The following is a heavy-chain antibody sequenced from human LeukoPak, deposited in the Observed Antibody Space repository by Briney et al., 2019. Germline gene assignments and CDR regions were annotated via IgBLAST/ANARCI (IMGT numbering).Heavy chain of an antibody. CDR2: INGNSDHI. V-gene: IGHV3-21*01. J-gene: IGHJ4*02. D-gene: IGHD4-17*01. Sequence: GGSXRLSCAASGFTFSSYSMNWVRQAPGERLEWVASINGNSDHIFYADSVTDRFTVSRDNAKNSLYLQMNGLKADDSAVYFCARAQVTTIITRIFDYWGQGSQVTVSS. CDR1: GFTFSSYS. CDR3: ARAQVTTIITRIFDY.